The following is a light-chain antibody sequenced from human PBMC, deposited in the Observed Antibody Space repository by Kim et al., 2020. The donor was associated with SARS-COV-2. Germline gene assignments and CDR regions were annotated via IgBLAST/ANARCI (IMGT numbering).Light chain of an antibody. V-gene: IGLV1-44*01. Sequence: ELTQPPSASATPGQRVTISCSGRSSSIGVNPVNWYQQLLGTAPKVVIYDSDQRPSGVPDRFSGSKSGTSASLAISGLQSDDEAYYYCAAWDDALNGWVFGGGTQLTVL. CDR3: AAWDDALNGWV. CDR2: DSD. CDR1: SSSIGVNP. J-gene: IGLJ3*02.